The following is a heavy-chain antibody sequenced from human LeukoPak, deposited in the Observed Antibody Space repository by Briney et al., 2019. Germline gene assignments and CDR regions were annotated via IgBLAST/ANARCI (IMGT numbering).Heavy chain of an antibody. CDR1: GGSISSGGYY. Sequence: SQTLSLTCTVSGGSISSGGYYWSWIRQHPGKGLEWIGYIYYSGSTYYNPSLKSRVTISVDTSKNQFSLKLSSVTAADTAVYYCARDRYYGSGSYLYYYYYGIDVWGQGTTVTVSS. CDR3: ARDRYYGSGSYLYYYYYGIDV. D-gene: IGHD3-10*01. J-gene: IGHJ6*02. CDR2: IYYSGST. V-gene: IGHV4-31*03.